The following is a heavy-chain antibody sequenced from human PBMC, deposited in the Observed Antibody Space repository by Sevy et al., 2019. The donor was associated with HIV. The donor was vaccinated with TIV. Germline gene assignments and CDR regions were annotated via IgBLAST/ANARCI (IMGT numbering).Heavy chain of an antibody. Sequence: GESLKISCAASGFTFSSYAMSWVRQAPGKGLEWVSGISGSGGSTYYTDSVKGRFTISRDNSKNTLYLQMNSLRAEDTAMYYCAKDAVRGIIGNWFDPWGQGTLVTVSS. CDR3: AKDAVRGIIGNWFDP. CDR2: ISGSGGST. V-gene: IGHV3-23*01. CDR1: GFTFSSYA. D-gene: IGHD3-10*01. J-gene: IGHJ5*02.